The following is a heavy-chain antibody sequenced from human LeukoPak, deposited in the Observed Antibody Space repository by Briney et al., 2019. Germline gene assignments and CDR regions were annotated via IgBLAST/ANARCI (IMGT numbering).Heavy chain of an antibody. Sequence: SVKVSCKASGGTFSSYAISWVRQAPGQGLEWMGRIIPILGIANYAQKFQGRVTITAGKSTSTAYMELSSLRSEDTAVYYCARLIHVSVGYFQHWGQGTLVTASS. V-gene: IGHV1-69*04. CDR2: IIPILGIA. D-gene: IGHD2-21*01. CDR3: ARLIHVSVGYFQH. J-gene: IGHJ1*01. CDR1: GGTFSSYA.